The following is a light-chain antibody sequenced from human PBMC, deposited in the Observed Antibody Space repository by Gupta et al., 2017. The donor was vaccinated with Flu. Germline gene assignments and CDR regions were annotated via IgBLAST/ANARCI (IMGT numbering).Light chain of an antibody. J-gene: IGKJ1*01. CDR2: WAS. CDR3: QQEHSTPWT. V-gene: IGKV4-1*01. CDR1: QSVLYTSNNKDY. Sequence: DIVMTQSPDSLAVSLGERATINCKSSQSVLYTSNNKDYLAWYQQKAGQPPKLLIYWASTRESGVPDRFSGSGSGTDFTLTISSLQAEDVAVYYCQQEHSTPWTFGQGTKVEIK.